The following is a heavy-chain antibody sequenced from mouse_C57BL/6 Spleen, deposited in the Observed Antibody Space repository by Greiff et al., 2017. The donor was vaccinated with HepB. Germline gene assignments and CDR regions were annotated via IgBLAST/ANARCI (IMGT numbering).Heavy chain of an antibody. CDR1: GFSLTSYG. D-gene: IGHD2-2*01. V-gene: IGHV2-5*01. J-gene: IGHJ4*01. CDR3: AKGTAVTGYYAMDY. CDR2: IWRGGST. Sequence: VQLQQSGPGLVQPSQSLSITCTVSGFSLTSYGVHWVRQSPGKGLEWLGVIWRGGSTDYNAAFMSRLSITKDNSKSQVFFKMNSLQADDTAIYYCAKGTAVTGYYAMDYWGQGTSVTVSS.